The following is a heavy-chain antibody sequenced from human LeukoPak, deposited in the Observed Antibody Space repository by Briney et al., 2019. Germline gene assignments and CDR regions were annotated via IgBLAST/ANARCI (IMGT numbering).Heavy chain of an antibody. D-gene: IGHD3-22*01. V-gene: IGHV3-30-3*01. J-gene: IGHJ4*02. CDR1: GFTFGNYA. Sequence: GGSLRLSCAASGFTFGNYAMSWVRQAPGKGLEWVAVISYDGSNKYYADSVKGRFTISRDNSKNTLYLQMNSLRAEDTAVYYCAREGNHYYDSGFDYWGQGTLVTVSS. CDR3: AREGNHYYDSGFDY. CDR2: ISYDGSNK.